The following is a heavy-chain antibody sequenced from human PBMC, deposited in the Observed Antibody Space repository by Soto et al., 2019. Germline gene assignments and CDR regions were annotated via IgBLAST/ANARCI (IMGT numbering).Heavy chain of an antibody. J-gene: IGHJ2*01. CDR3: VKDDTIMARRCFAL. CDR1: GFTFSSYA. CDR2: ISFSDGGT. V-gene: IGHV3-23*01. D-gene: IGHD3-16*01. Sequence: EEQLLESGGGLIQPGGSLRLACAASGFTFSSYAMTWVRQAPGKGLEWVSSISFSDGGTYYADSVKGRLTISRDNSKNTLFLQMKSLRVEDTAVYYCVKDDTIMARRCFALWRRATLVNVPP.